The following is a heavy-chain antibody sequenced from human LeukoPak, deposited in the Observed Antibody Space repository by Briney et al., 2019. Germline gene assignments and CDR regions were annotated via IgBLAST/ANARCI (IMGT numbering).Heavy chain of an antibody. J-gene: IGHJ5*02. CDR1: GGSISSSSYY. Sequence: SETLSLTCTVSGGSISSSSYYWGWIRQPPGKGLEWIGSIYYSGSTYYNPSLKSRVTISVDTSKNQFSLKLSSVTAADTAVYYCARDRDSHRYSGSPIGVDPWGQGTLVTVSS. CDR3: ARDRDSHRYSGSPIGVDP. CDR2: IYYSGST. V-gene: IGHV4-39*07. D-gene: IGHD1-26*01.